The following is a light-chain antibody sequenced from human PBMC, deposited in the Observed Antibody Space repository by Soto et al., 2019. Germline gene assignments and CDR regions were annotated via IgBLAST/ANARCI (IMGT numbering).Light chain of an antibody. J-gene: IGLJ3*02. Sequence: QSALTQPASVSGSPGQSITISCTGTNSDIGAYNSVSWYQQHPGKAPKLLIYDVSNRPSGVSTRFSGSKSGNTASLTISGLQAEDEADSYCSSSSTSYTLVFGGGTMLTVL. CDR2: DVS. CDR1: NSDIGAYNS. V-gene: IGLV2-14*03. CDR3: SSSSTSYTLV.